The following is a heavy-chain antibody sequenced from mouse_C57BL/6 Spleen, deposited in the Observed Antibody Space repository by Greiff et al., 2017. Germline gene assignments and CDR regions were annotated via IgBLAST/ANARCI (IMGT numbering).Heavy chain of an antibody. D-gene: IGHD1-1*01. Sequence: QVQLQQPGAELVRPGSSVKLSCKASGYTFTSYWMDWVKQRPGQGLEWIGNIYPSDSETHYNQKFKDKATFTVDKSSSTAYMQLSSLTSEDSAVYYCARSGSSLYFDYWGQGTTLTVSS. CDR3: ARSGSSLYFDY. J-gene: IGHJ2*01. CDR2: IYPSDSET. CDR1: GYTFTSYW. V-gene: IGHV1-61*01.